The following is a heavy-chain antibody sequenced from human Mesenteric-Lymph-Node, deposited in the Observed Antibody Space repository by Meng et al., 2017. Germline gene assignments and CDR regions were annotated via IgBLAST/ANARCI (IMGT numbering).Heavy chain of an antibody. CDR3: ARDGGYCSGGSCYLGY. J-gene: IGHJ4*02. Sequence: SETLSLTCAVYGGSFSAYFWTWIRQPPGKGLEWIGEINHSGSIYYNPSLKSRVTISVDTSKNQFSLKLSSVTAADTAVYYCARDGGYCSGGSCYLGYWGQGTLVTVSS. D-gene: IGHD2-15*01. CDR2: INHSGSI. CDR1: GGSFSAYF. V-gene: IGHV4-34*01.